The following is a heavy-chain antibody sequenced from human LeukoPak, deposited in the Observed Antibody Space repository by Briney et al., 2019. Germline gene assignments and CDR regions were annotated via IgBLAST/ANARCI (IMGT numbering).Heavy chain of an antibody. CDR1: GDSISSYY. Sequence: SETLSLTCTASGDSISSYYWSWIRQPAGKGLEWIGRIYTSGSTNYNPSLKSRVTMSVDTSKSQFSLKLSSVTAADTTVYYCAREGGDYGLPDYWGQGTLVTVSS. D-gene: IGHD4-17*01. J-gene: IGHJ4*02. CDR2: IYTSGST. V-gene: IGHV4-4*07. CDR3: AREGGDYGLPDY.